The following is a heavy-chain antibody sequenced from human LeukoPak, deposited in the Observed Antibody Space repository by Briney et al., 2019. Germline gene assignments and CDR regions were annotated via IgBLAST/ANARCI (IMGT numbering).Heavy chain of an antibody. CDR1: GYTFTGYY. J-gene: IGHJ4*02. CDR3: ARDLTSRITIFGVVSRL. V-gene: IGHV1-2*02. D-gene: IGHD3-3*01. CDR2: INPNSGGT. Sequence: GASVKVSCMASGYTFTGYYMHWVRQAPGQGLEWMGWINPNSGGTNYAQKFQGRVTMTRDTSISTAYMELSRLRSDDTAVYYCARDLTSRITIFGVVSRLWGQGTLVTVSP.